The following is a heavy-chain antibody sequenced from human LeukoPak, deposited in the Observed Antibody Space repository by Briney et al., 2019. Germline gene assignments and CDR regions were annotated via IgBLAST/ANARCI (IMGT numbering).Heavy chain of an antibody. Sequence: GGSLRLSCAASGVTFSSYWMHWVRQAPGKGLVWVSRINSDGSTTNYADSVKGRFTISRDNAKNTLYLQMNSLRAEDTAVYYCARDSIVGATNFDYWGQGTLVTVSS. J-gene: IGHJ4*02. D-gene: IGHD1-26*01. V-gene: IGHV3-74*01. CDR2: INSDGSTT. CDR1: GVTFSSYW. CDR3: ARDSIVGATNFDY.